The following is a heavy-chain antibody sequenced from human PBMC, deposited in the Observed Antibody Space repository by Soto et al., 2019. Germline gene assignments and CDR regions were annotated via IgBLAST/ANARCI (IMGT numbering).Heavy chain of an antibody. J-gene: IGHJ4*02. D-gene: IGHD1-26*01. CDR3: ASSIVGATSRFFDY. CDR1: GGSISSYY. Sequence: PSETLSLTCTVSGGSISSYYWSWIRQPPGKGLEWIGYIYYSVSTNYNPSLKSRVTISVDTSKNQFSLKLSSVTAADTAVYYCASSIVGATSRFFDYWGQGTLVTVSS. CDR2: IYYSVST. V-gene: IGHV4-59*01.